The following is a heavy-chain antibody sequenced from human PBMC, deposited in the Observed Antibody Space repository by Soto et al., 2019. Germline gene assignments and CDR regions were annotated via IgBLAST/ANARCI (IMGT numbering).Heavy chain of an antibody. CDR1: GFIFENFG. CDR2: ISGSGFKK. V-gene: IGHV3-23*01. J-gene: IGHJ5*02. CDR3: AKNQGVELVPLATVDWFDP. D-gene: IGHD1-26*01. Sequence: GSLELSCAASGFIFENFGMSGVRQAPGKGLEWISSISGSGFKKYYADSVKGRFTISRDNSKSTVYLELNNLSAEDTAVYHCAKNQGVELVPLATVDWFDPWGQGSVVTVSS.